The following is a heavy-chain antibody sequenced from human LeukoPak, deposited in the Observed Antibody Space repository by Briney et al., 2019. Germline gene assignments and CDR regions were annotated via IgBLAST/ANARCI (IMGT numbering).Heavy chain of an antibody. CDR2: IYTSGST. V-gene: IGHV4-61*02. Sequence: SETLSLTCTVSGGSISSGSYYWSWIRQPAGKGLEWIGRIYTSGSTNYNPSLKSRVTISVDTSKNQFSLKLSSVTAADTAVYYCARVRQHLPYYYYGMDVWGQGTTVTVSS. CDR3: ARVRQHLPYYYYGMDV. D-gene: IGHD6-13*01. J-gene: IGHJ6*02. CDR1: GGSISSGSYY.